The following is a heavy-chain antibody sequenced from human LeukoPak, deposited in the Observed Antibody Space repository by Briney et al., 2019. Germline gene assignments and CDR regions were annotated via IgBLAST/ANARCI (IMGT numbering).Heavy chain of an antibody. V-gene: IGHV3-48*02. Sequence: TGGSLRLSCAASGFTFSSYSMNWVRQAPGKGLEWVSYISDSGSPIYYADSVKGRFTTSRDNARNSLYLQMNSLRDEDTAVYYCARHSGNSFDYWGQGTLVTVSS. D-gene: IGHD2-21*01. CDR1: GFTFSSYS. J-gene: IGHJ4*02. CDR3: ARHSGNSFDY. CDR2: ISDSGSPI.